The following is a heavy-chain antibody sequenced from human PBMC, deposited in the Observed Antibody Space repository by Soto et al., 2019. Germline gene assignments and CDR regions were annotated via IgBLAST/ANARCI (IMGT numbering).Heavy chain of an antibody. J-gene: IGHJ4*02. V-gene: IGHV4-39*01. D-gene: IGHD6-6*01. CDR3: ARPYFSSSSMFDY. CDR1: GDSISSSTYY. Sequence: LSLTCTVSGDSISSSTYYWGWIRQPPGKGLEWIGCIYHTGTTYYNPSLKSRVTISVDTSKNQFSLKLSSVTAADTAVYYCARPYFSSSSMFDYWGQGTLVTVSS. CDR2: IYHTGTT.